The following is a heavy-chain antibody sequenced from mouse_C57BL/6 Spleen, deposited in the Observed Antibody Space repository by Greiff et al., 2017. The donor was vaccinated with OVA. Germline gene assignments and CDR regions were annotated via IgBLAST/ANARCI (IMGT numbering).Heavy chain of an antibody. J-gene: IGHJ2*01. CDR2: IDPSDSET. D-gene: IGHD1-1*01. CDR1: GYTFTSYW. V-gene: IGHV1-52*01. CDR3: ARRLYYGSSYGYYFDY. Sequence: QVQLQQPGAELVRPGSSVKLSCKASGYTFTSYWMHWVKQRPIQGLEWIGNIDPSDSETHYNQKFKDKATLTVDKSSSTAYMQLSSLTSEDSAVYYGARRLYYGSSYGYYFDYWGQGTTLTVSS.